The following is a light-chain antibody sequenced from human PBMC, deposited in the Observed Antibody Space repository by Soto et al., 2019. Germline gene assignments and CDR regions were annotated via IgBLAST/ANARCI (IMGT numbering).Light chain of an antibody. CDR1: SFNIGGNY. Sequence: QSVLTQPPSVSAAPGQKVTISCSGSSFNIGGNYVSWYVQLPGTAPKFLIYGNNERPSGIPDRFSGSKSGTSATLGITGLQTEDEADYYCATWDSSLGAVVFGGGTK. V-gene: IGLV1-51*01. J-gene: IGLJ3*02. CDR3: ATWDSSLGAVV. CDR2: GNN.